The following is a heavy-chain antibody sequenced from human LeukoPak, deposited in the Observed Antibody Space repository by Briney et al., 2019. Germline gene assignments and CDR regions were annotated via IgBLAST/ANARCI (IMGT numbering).Heavy chain of an antibody. CDR1: DGSISSTTYY. Sequence: SETLSLTCTVSDGSISSTTYYWGWIRQPPGKDLEWIGSIYYSGNTYYNPSLKSRVTISVDTSKNQFSLKLSSVTAADSAVYYCARHAASTGYYFDYWGQGILVTVSS. CDR3: ARHAASTGYYFDY. V-gene: IGHV4-39*01. D-gene: IGHD2-2*01. CDR2: IYYSGNT. J-gene: IGHJ4*02.